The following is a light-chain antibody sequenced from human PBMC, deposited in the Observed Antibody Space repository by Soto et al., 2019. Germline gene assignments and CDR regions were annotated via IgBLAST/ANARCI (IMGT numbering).Light chain of an antibody. CDR2: AAS. J-gene: IGKJ1*01. V-gene: IGKV1-39*01. CDR1: QSISSY. CDR3: QQYNSYWRT. Sequence: DIQMTQSPSSLSSSDGDRVTITCGASQSISSYLNWYQQKPGKAPKLLIYAASSLQSGVPSRFSGSGSGTDFTLTISSLQPDDFATYYCQQYNSYWRTLGQGTKVDIK.